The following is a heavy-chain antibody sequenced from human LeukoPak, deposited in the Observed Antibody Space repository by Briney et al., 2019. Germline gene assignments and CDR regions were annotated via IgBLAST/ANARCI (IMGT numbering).Heavy chain of an antibody. CDR2: ISAYNGNT. CDR1: VSTFTIYG. Sequence: GASETVSFTASVSTFTIYGISWVRQAPGQGLEWMGWISAYNGNTNYSQKLQGRVTMTTDTSTSTAYMELRSLRSDDTAVYYCARDYYDSSGYHPPAEYFQHWGQGTLVTVSS. V-gene: IGHV1-18*01. J-gene: IGHJ1*01. D-gene: IGHD3-22*01. CDR3: ARDYYDSSGYHPPAEYFQH.